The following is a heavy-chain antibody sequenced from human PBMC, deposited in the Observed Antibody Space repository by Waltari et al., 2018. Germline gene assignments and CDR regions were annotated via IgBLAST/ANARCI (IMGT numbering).Heavy chain of an antibody. CDR1: GSTFRYFR. Sequence: HLVASGGGVVQPGGSLRLSCACSGSTFRYFRMPWVRQAPGKGLEWVVFIRYDGSNQEYVDSVKGRFSISRDNSRNTVYLQMNSLRVEDTAVYYCAKDRGGGYGGLRPDAFDIWGEGTRVIVSS. V-gene: IGHV3-30*02. CDR2: IRYDGSNQ. D-gene: IGHD3-10*01. CDR3: AKDRGGGYGGLRPDAFDI. J-gene: IGHJ3*02.